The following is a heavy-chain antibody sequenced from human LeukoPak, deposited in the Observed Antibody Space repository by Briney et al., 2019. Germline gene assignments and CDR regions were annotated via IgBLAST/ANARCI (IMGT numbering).Heavy chain of an antibody. CDR3: ARDNDFCSGYYVY. Sequence: PGGSLRLSCAASGFTFSSYAMHWVRQAPGKGLEYISAISSNGGSTYYANSVKGRFTISRDNSKNTLYLQMGSLRAEDMAVYYWARDNDFCSGYYVYWGQGTLVTVSS. V-gene: IGHV3-64*01. J-gene: IGHJ4*02. CDR1: GFTFSSYA. CDR2: ISSNGGST. D-gene: IGHD3-3*01.